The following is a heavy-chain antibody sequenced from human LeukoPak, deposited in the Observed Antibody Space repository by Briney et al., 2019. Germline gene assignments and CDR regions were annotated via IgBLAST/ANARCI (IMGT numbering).Heavy chain of an antibody. Sequence: ASVKVSCKASGYTFTDYYMHWVRQAPGQGLEWMGWISGYNGNTNYAQKLQGRVTMTTDTSTRTAYMELRSLRSDDTAVYYCARGLEWLTRRHTWFDPWGQGTLVTVSS. CDR3: ARGLEWLTRRHTWFDP. D-gene: IGHD3-3*01. CDR2: ISGYNGNT. V-gene: IGHV1-18*04. CDR1: GYTFTDYY. J-gene: IGHJ5*02.